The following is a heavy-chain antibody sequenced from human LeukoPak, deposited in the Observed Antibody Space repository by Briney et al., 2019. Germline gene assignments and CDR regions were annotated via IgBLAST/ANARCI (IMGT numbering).Heavy chain of an antibody. CDR2: VDHTGST. CDR3: ARETNVHYYGSGSPYMDV. Sequence: SETLSLTCTVSDDSITMYYWTWIRQPPGKGLEWIGYVDHTGSTKFNPSLKSRVTISVDTSKNQFSLKLSSVTAADTAVYYCARETNVHYYGSGSPYMDVWGKGTTVTISS. J-gene: IGHJ6*03. V-gene: IGHV4-59*12. D-gene: IGHD3-10*01. CDR1: DDSITMYY.